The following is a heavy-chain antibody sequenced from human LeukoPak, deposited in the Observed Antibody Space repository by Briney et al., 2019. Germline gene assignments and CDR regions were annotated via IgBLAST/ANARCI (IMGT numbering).Heavy chain of an antibody. J-gene: IGHJ3*02. D-gene: IGHD2-2*01. CDR2: IRSSGSTI. V-gene: IGHV3-11*01. CDR1: GFTFRDYY. Sequence: GGPLRLSCGASGFTFRDYYMSGLGQAPGKGLPGVSYIRSSGSTIDYADSVKGRFTISRDNDKNSLYLQMNSLRAEDTAVYYCARDSRPDIVVPDAFDIWGQGTMVTVSS. CDR3: ARDSRPDIVVPDAFDI.